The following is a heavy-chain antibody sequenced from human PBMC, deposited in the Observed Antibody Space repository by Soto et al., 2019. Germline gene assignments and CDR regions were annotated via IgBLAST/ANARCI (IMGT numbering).Heavy chain of an antibody. D-gene: IGHD5-12*01. Sequence: GESLKISCKGSGYSFTSYWISWVRQMPGKGLEWMGRIDPSDSYTNYSPSFQGHVTISADKSISTAYLQWSSLKASDTAMYYCAKNHYDDYYYYGMDVWGQVNTVTVSS. V-gene: IGHV5-10-1*01. CDR2: IDPSDSYT. CDR3: AKNHYDDYYYYGMDV. CDR1: GYSFTSYW. J-gene: IGHJ6*02.